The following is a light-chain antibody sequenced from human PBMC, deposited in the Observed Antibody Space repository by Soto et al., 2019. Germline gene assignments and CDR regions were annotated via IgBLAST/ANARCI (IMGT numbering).Light chain of an antibody. CDR2: DAS. V-gene: IGKV3-20*01. CDR3: QQFSSYPLT. J-gene: IGKJ4*01. Sequence: IVLAQSPATLSVSPGERATLSCRASQTVRNNYLAWYQQKPGQAPRLLIYDASSRATGIPDRFSGGGSGTDFTLTISRLEPEDFAVYYCQQFSSYPLTFGGGTKVDIK. CDR1: QTVRNNY.